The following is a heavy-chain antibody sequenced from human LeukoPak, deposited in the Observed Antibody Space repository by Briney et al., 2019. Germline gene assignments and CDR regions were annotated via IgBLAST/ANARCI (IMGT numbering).Heavy chain of an antibody. D-gene: IGHD4-11*01. Sequence: GASVKVSCKASGGTFISYAISWVRQAPGQGLEWMGIINPSGGSTSYAQKFQGRVTMTRDTSTSTVYMELSSLRSEDTAVYYCARSDHDYSKDHWGQGTLVTVSS. CDR3: ARSDHDYSKDH. J-gene: IGHJ4*02. CDR1: GGTFISYA. CDR2: INPSGGST. V-gene: IGHV1-46*01.